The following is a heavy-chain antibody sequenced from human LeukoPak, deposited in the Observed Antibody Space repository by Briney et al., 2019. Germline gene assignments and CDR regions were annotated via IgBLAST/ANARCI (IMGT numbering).Heavy chain of an antibody. CDR3: ARDNAGLVKHLDAFDL. CDR1: GFTFSSYA. CDR2: IWNDGSNT. J-gene: IGHJ3*01. Sequence: PGGSLRLSCAASGFTFSSYALHWVRQAPGKGLEWVAVIWNDGSNTYYGDSVKGLFTISRDNSKNTVYLQMNSLRAEDTAVYYCARDNAGLVKHLDAFDLWGQGTMVTVAS. D-gene: IGHD1-26*01. V-gene: IGHV3-33*08.